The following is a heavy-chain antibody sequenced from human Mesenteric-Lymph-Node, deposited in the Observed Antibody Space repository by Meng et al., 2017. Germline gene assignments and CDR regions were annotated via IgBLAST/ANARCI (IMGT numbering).Heavy chain of an antibody. D-gene: IGHD3-22*01. J-gene: IGHJ3*02. Sequence: ASVKVSCKTSGYTFTNYYLHWVRQAPGQGLEWMGIINPNTGFTSYTQTFQGRVTMTRDTSTSTIFMELNSLRSDDTAVYYCARGAPDYYYRYAFDIWGQGTMVTVSS. CDR3: ARGAPDYYYRYAFDI. CDR2: INPNTGFT. V-gene: IGHV1-46*01. CDR1: GYTFTNYY.